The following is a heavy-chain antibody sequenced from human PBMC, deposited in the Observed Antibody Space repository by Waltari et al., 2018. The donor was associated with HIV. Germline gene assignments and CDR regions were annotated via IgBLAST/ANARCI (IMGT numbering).Heavy chain of an antibody. CDR3: ARRGDGFNQHARLDH. CDR2: MYNSGTT. D-gene: IGHD2-2*01. Sequence: QLHLQESGPGLVKPSETLALTCTASGGSITTNDFYWAWLRQPPGKGLEWIGLMYNSGTTDYNPSLKSRVSMSRDTSKNRFSLRLHSVTAADTAIYYCARRGDGFNQHARLDHWGPGTLVTVSS. J-gene: IGHJ4*02. CDR1: GGSITTNDFY. V-gene: IGHV4-39*01.